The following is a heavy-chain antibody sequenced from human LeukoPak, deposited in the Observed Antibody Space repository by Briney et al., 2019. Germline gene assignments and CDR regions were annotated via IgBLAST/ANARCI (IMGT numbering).Heavy chain of an antibody. Sequence: GGSLRLSCTVSGFTVSSNSMSWVRQAPGKGLEWVSFIYSDNTHYSDSVKGRFTISRDNSKNTLYLQMNSLRAEDTAVYYCAKDQSSYDAFDIWGQGTMVTVSS. CDR1: GFTVSSNS. CDR3: AKDQSSYDAFDI. J-gene: IGHJ3*02. D-gene: IGHD2-2*01. V-gene: IGHV3-53*01. CDR2: IYSDNT.